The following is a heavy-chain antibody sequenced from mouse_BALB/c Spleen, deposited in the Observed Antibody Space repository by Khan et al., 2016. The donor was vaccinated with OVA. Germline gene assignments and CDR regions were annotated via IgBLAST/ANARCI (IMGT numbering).Heavy chain of an antibody. Sequence: VQLQQSGPELVKPRASVRISCKASGYTFTNYYVHWVKQRPGQGLEWIGWIYPGNVNTNYNEKFKGKATLTADKSSSTAYMQLSSLTYEDSAVYFCAREGYYGNYRAWFAYWGQGTLVTVSA. CDR3: AREGYYGNYRAWFAY. V-gene: IGHV1S56*01. J-gene: IGHJ3*01. CDR2: IYPGNVNT. D-gene: IGHD2-1*01. CDR1: GYTFTNYY.